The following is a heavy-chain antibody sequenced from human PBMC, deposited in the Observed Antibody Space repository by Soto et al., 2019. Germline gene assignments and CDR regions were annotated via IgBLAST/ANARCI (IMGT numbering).Heavy chain of an antibody. J-gene: IGHJ3*02. CDR3: APHVSCSGGSCQYDAFAI. D-gene: IGHD2-15*01. CDR2: IKHDGGDK. Sequence: GGSLRLSCAASGFTFSTYWMNWVRQAPGKGLEWVASIKHDGGDKYYVDSVKGRFTISRDNAENSLFLQMNSLRAEDTAVYYCAPHVSCSGGSCQYDAFAIRGQGTMVTVSS. CDR1: GFTFSTYW. V-gene: IGHV3-7*01.